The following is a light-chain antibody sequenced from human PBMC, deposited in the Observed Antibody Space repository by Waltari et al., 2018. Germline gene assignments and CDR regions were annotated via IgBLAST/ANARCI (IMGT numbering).Light chain of an antibody. J-gene: IGLJ2*01. CDR2: EVN. V-gene: IGLV2-23*02. Sequence: QSALTQPASVSGSPGQSITISCTGTNNDIGSYNLVSWYQQHPGKAPKVIIFEVNKRPSVVSNRFSGSKSGNTASLTVSGRHPEDEADYYCCSYAGTPRVVFGGGTKLTVL. CDR1: NNDIGSYNL. CDR3: CSYAGTPRVV.